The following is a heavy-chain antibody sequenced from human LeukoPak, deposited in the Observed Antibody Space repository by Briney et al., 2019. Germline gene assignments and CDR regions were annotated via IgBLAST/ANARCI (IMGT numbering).Heavy chain of an antibody. CDR1: GGSINNYY. V-gene: IGHV4-59*01. D-gene: IGHD1-26*01. CDR3: AREGIRGSYYTD. CDR2: IYYSGTT. J-gene: IGHJ1*01. Sequence: SETLSLTCTVSGGSINNYYWSWIRQPPGKGLEWIGYIYYSGTTKCNPSLSSRVTISVDTSKNQFSLYLTSVTAADTAVYYCAREGIRGSYYTDWGQGTLVIVSS.